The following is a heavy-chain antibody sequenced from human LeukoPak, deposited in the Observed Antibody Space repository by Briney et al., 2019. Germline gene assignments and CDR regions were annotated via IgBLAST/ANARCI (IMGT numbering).Heavy chain of an antibody. CDR1: GYTFTSYG. CDR2: ISAYNGNT. D-gene: IGHD3-22*01. J-gene: IGHJ4*02. Sequence: ASVKVSCKASGYTFTSYGISWLRQAPGQGLEWMGWISAYNGNTNYAQKLQGRVTMTTDTSTSTAYMELRSLRSDDTAVYYCARGILAYYDSSGHPFDYWGQGTLVTVSS. V-gene: IGHV1-18*01. CDR3: ARGILAYYDSSGHPFDY.